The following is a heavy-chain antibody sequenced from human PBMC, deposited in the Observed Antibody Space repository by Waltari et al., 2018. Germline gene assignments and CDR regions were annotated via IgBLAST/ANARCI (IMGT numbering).Heavy chain of an antibody. CDR2: ISTYDGNT. CDR1: GYSFISYG. D-gene: IGHD5-18*01. Sequence: QGQLVQSGGEVKRPGASVKISCKASGYSFISYGISWVRQVPGQGLEWMGWISTYDGNTKNVQKFQGRITMTTDTSTQTTYMEIRSLRSDDTAIYFCAREKDTALEAGAFDIWGQGTRVTVSS. J-gene: IGHJ3*02. CDR3: AREKDTALEAGAFDI. V-gene: IGHV1-18*01.